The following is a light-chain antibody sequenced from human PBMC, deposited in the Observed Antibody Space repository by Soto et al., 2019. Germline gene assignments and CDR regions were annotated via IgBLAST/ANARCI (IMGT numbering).Light chain of an antibody. J-gene: IGKJ4*01. CDR3: QHRYNWPLT. CDR1: QSISTS. Sequence: VLTQSPASLSLSPGERATLSCRASQSISTSLGWYQQKPGQAPRLLIYDASNRAADISARFSGSGSGTVFTLTITNLQPEDSAVYYCQHRYNWPLTFGGGTKVDIK. CDR2: DAS. V-gene: IGKV3-11*01.